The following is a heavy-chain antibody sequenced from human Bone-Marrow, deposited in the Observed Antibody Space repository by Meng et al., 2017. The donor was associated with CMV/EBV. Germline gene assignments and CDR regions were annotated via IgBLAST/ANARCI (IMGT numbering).Heavy chain of an antibody. J-gene: IGHJ4*02. D-gene: IGHD3-16*02. Sequence: CTSYWIGWVSQMPGKGLEWMGIIYPGDSDTRYSPSFQGQVTISADKSISTAYLQWSSLKASDTAMYYCARGYYDYVWGSYRHHPFDYWGQGTLVTVSS. CDR1: CTSYW. V-gene: IGHV5-51*01. CDR2: IYPGDSDT. CDR3: ARGYYDYVWGSYRHHPFDY.